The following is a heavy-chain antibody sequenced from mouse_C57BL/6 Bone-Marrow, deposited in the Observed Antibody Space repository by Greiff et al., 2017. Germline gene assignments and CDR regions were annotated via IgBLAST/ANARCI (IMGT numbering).Heavy chain of an antibody. CDR3: ARDYWDFDV. Sequence: VKLQESGPGLVQPSQSLSITCTVSGFSLTSYGVHWVRQSPGKGLEWLGVIWSGGSTDYNAAFISRLSISKDNSKSQVFFKMNSLQADDTAIYYCARDYWDFDVWGTGTTVTVSS. V-gene: IGHV2-2*01. CDR2: IWSGGST. CDR1: GFSLTSYG. J-gene: IGHJ1*03.